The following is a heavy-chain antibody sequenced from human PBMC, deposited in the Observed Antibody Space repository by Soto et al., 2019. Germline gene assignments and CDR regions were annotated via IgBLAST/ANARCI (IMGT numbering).Heavy chain of an antibody. V-gene: IGHV5-51*01. D-gene: IGHD3-10*01. CDR3: ARGSTDSYPGSRIFDF. CDR1: GYRFTNFW. Sequence: PGESLKISCQGSGYRFTNFWIGWVRQRPGKGLEWMGIIYSRDSDTRYSPSFQGQVTISVDSSISTAYLQWSSLTAEDSAIYYCARGSTDSYPGSRIFDFWGRGTLVTVSS. J-gene: IGHJ4*02. CDR2: IYSRDSDT.